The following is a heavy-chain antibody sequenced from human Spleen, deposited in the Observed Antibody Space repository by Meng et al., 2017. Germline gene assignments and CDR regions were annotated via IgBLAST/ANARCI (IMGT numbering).Heavy chain of an antibody. D-gene: IGHD5-24*01. V-gene: IGHV7-4-1*02. CDR2: IDPNTGNP. J-gene: IGHJ4*02. CDR1: GYTFTSYA. CDR3: ARDSPLDGYSLHDY. Sequence: QLQRVQSAAESKPPGASVKVSCRPSGYTFTSYAINWVRQATGQGPDWMGWIDPNTGNPTYDQGFTGRFVFSLDTSVSTAYLQINSLRADDTAVYYCARDSPLDGYSLHDYWGQGTLVTSPQ.